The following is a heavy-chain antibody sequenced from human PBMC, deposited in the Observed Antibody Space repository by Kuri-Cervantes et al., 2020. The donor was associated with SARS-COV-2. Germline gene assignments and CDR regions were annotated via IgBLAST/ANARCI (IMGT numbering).Heavy chain of an antibody. J-gene: IGHJ4*02. CDR3: ARGRVGVQDF. CDR2: ISSNGGST. Sequence: GESLKISCAASGFTFSSYAMHWVRQAPGKGLEYVSAISSNGGSTYYANSVKGRFTISRDNSKNTLYLQMNNMRREDTAVYFCARGRVGVQDFWGQGTLVTVSS. V-gene: IGHV3-64*01. D-gene: IGHD2-21*01. CDR1: GFTFSSYA.